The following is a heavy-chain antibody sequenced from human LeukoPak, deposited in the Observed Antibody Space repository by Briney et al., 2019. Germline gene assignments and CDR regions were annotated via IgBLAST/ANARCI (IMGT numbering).Heavy chain of an antibody. V-gene: IGHV3-48*04. CDR1: GFTFSSYS. CDR2: ISSSSSTI. J-gene: IGHJ6*02. D-gene: IGHD2-21*01. Sequence: GGSLRLSCAASGFTFSSYSMNWVRQAPGKGLEWVSYISSSSSTIYYADSVKGRFTISRDNAKNSLYLQMSNLRAEDTAVYFCARGGDLDVWGQGATVTVSS. CDR3: ARGGDLDV.